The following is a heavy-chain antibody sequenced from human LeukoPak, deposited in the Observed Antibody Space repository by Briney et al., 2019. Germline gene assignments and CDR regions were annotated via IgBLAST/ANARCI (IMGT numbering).Heavy chain of an antibody. V-gene: IGHV3-48*04. CDR2: ISADSGIL. CDR1: GLSFSNSG. J-gene: IGHJ4*02. D-gene: IGHD1/OR15-1a*01. CDR3: AKDYRNNDQIFDY. Sequence: GGSLRLSCAASGLSFSNSGMNWVRQAPGKGLEWVSHISADSGILYYADSVKGRFTISRDNSKNSLFLQMSSLRAEDTAVYFCAKDYRNNDQIFDYWGQGALVTVSS.